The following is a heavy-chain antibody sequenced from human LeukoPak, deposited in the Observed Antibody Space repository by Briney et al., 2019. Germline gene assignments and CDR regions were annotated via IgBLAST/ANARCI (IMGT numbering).Heavy chain of an antibody. D-gene: IGHD6-19*01. CDR1: GFTFSSYG. J-gene: IGHJ4*02. CDR2: ISYDGSNK. CDR3: AKWGGWYGDY. V-gene: IGHV3-30*18. Sequence: GGSLRLSCAASGFTFSSYGMHWVRQAPGKGLEWVAVISYDGSNKYYADSVKGRSTISRDNSKNTLYLQMNSLRAEDTAVYYCAKWGGWYGDYWGQGTLVTVSS.